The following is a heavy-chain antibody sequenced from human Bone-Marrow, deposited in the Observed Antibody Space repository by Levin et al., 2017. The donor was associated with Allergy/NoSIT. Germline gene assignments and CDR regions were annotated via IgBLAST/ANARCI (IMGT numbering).Heavy chain of an antibody. CDR1: GSNFANYW. Sequence: KPGGSLRLSCKGSGSNFANYWIGWVRQMPGKGLEWMGIIYPGDSDSRYNPSFQGQVTLSVDKSLTTAYLQWSGLKASDTAMYYCARHQRETSAYDAGVELDYWGQGTLVIVSS. CDR2: IYPGDSDS. V-gene: IGHV5-51*01. CDR3: ARHQRETSAYDAGVELDY. J-gene: IGHJ4*02. D-gene: IGHD5-12*01.